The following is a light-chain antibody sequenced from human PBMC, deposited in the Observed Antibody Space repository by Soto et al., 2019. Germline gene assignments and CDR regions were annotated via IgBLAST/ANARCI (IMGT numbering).Light chain of an antibody. CDR3: QQYGSSPRT. V-gene: IGKV3-20*01. CDR2: GAS. Sequence: EIVLTQSPCSLSLSPGERATLSCGASQSVSSSYLAWYQHKPGQAPRLLIYGASTRATGIPDRFSGSGSGTDFTLTISRLDPEDFAVYFCQQYGSSPRTFGQGTKVDIK. CDR1: QSVSSSY. J-gene: IGKJ1*01.